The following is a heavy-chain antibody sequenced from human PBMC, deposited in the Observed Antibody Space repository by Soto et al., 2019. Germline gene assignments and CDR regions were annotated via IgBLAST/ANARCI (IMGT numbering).Heavy chain of an antibody. D-gene: IGHD6-13*01. CDR1: GGSISSSSYY. CDR3: ASLPLEYSSRMRVADYYYGMDV. V-gene: IGHV4-39*01. Sequence: PSETLSLTCTVSGGSISSSSYYWGWIRQPPGKGLEWIGSIYYSGSTYYNPSLKSRVTISVDTSKNQFSLKLSSVTAADTAVYYCASLPLEYSSRMRVADYYYGMDVWGQGTTVTVSS. J-gene: IGHJ6*02. CDR2: IYYSGST.